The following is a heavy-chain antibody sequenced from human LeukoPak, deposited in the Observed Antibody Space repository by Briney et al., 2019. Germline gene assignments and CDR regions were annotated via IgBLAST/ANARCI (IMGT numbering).Heavy chain of an antibody. D-gene: IGHD1-26*01. V-gene: IGHV3-23*01. J-gene: IGHJ6*02. Sequence: GGSLRLSCAAYGFTFRTYDMSWVRQPPGKGLEWVSVVGSAANTYYADSVKGRFTISRDNSKNTVYLQMNSLRVEDTAVYYCARDSSGGSYLDVWGQGATVTVSS. CDR1: GFTFRTYD. CDR3: ARDSSGGSYLDV. CDR2: VGSAANT.